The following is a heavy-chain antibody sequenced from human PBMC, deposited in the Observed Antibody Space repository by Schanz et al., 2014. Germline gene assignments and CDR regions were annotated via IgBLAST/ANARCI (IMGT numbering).Heavy chain of an antibody. CDR3: AREPLGCTGSGCQTYDAFDI. Sequence: QVPLQESGPGLVKPSETLSLTCTVSGDSISGSYWSWIRQPPGKGLEWIGYIYYSGSTDYNPSLKSRVTMSVDTSKNQFSLKLSSVTAADTAVYYCAREPLGCTGSGCQTYDAFDIWGQGTLVTVSS. CDR2: IYYSGST. J-gene: IGHJ3*02. V-gene: IGHV4-59*01. D-gene: IGHD2-8*02. CDR1: GDSISGSY.